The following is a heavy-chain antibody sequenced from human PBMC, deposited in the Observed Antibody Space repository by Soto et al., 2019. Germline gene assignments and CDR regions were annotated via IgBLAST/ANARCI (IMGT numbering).Heavy chain of an antibody. CDR3: APHHPDSSGYSDN. CDR1: GYIFTGNY. V-gene: IGHV1-2*02. Sequence: ASVKVSCKASGYIFTGNYMHWVRQAPGQGLEYMGWINPNNGATNYAQNFQGRVTMTWDTSISTAYMEVRRLRSDDTAVYYCAPHHPDSSGYSDNWGQGTLVTVSS. CDR2: INPNNGAT. J-gene: IGHJ4*02. D-gene: IGHD3-22*01.